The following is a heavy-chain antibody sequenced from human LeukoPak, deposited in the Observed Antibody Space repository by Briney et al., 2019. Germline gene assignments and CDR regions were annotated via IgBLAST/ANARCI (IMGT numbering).Heavy chain of an antibody. CDR1: GGSISGSGYY. J-gene: IGHJ5*02. D-gene: IGHD1-26*01. CDR2: IYHTGST. CDR3: ARGGVGPTTNWFDP. Sequence: PSETLSLTCTVSGGSISGSGYYWSWIRQPPGKGLEWIGYIYHTGSTYYSPSLASRVTISVDRSKNQFSLRLTSVTAADTAVFYCARGGVGPTTNWFDPWGQGTLVTVSS. V-gene: IGHV4-30-2*01.